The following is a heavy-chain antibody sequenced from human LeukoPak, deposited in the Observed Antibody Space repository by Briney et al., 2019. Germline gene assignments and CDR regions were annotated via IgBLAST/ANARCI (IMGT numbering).Heavy chain of an antibody. J-gene: IGHJ4*02. CDR1: GFTFSSYA. Sequence: PGGSLRLSCAASGFTFSSYAMSWVRQAPGKGLEWVSAISGSGGSTYYADSVKGRFTITRDNSKNTLYLQMNSLRAEDTAVYYCAKAGRHCSSTSCPDYWGQGTLVTVSS. D-gene: IGHD2-2*01. V-gene: IGHV3-23*01. CDR3: AKAGRHCSSTSCPDY. CDR2: ISGSGGST.